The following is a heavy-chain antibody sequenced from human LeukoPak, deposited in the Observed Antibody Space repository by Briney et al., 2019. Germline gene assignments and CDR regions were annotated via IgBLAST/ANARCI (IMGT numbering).Heavy chain of an antibody. D-gene: IGHD3-9*01. J-gene: IGHJ4*02. CDR2: INPNNGDT. V-gene: IGHV1-2*02. Sequence: ASVKVSCKASGYIFTTYFVHWVRQAPGQGLEWMGWINPNNGDTNYVQKFQGRVTMTRDTSISTAYMELTRLRSDDTAVYYCAREGGYDILTGYQDYWGQGTLVTVSS. CDR1: GYIFTTYF. CDR3: AREGGYDILTGYQDY.